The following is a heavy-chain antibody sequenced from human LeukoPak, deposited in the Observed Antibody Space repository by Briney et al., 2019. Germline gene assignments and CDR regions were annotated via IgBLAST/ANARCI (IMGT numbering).Heavy chain of an antibody. CDR1: GFTFSSYS. CDR2: ISSSSSYI. Sequence: GGSLRLSCAASGFTFSSYSMNWVRQAPGKGLEWVSSISSSSSYIYYADSVKGRFTISRDNAKNSLYLQMNSLRAEDTAVYYCARESIAAAGLLDYWGRGTLVTVSS. D-gene: IGHD6-13*01. J-gene: IGHJ4*02. V-gene: IGHV3-21*01. CDR3: ARESIAAAGLLDY.